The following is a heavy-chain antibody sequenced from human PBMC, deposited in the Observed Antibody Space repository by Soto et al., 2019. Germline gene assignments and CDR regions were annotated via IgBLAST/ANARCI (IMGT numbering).Heavy chain of an antibody. CDR1: GFTFSSYA. V-gene: IGHV3-23*01. CDR2: ISGSGGST. J-gene: IGHJ3*02. D-gene: IGHD3-9*01. Sequence: GGSLRLSCAASGFTFSSYAMSWVRQAPGKGLEWVSAISGSGGSTYYADSVKGRFTISRDNSKNTLYLQMNSLRAEDTAVYYCAKSGEYDILTGDAFDIWGQGTMVTVSS. CDR3: AKSGEYDILTGDAFDI.